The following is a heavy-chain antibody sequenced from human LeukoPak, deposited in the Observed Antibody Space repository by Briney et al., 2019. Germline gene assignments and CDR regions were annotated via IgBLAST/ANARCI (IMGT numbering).Heavy chain of an antibody. V-gene: IGHV3-23*01. D-gene: IGHD4-23*01. Sequence: VGSLRLSGASIEFNFLRYALSWVHQAQWHGLDWVSSISASGGSKYYADSVKGRFTISRDNAKNSLYLQMNSLRAEDTAVYYCARRDYGGNYYMDVWGKGTTVTVSS. CDR1: EFNFLRYA. J-gene: IGHJ6*03. CDR3: ARRDYGGNYYMDV. CDR2: ISASGGSK.